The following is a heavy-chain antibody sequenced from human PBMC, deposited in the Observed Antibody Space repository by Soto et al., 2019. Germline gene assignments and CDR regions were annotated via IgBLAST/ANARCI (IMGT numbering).Heavy chain of an antibody. J-gene: IGHJ4*02. CDR1: GFTFSSYG. D-gene: IGHD2-8*01. Sequence: QVQLVESGGGVVQPGGSLTLSCAASGFTFSSYGMHWVRQAPGKGLEWVAVMSYDGNNKYYADSVKGRFTVSRDNSRNTQFLQKNSLRVEDTAVYYYAKGFISGGYCANGICYHFDYWGQGTPVTVSS. V-gene: IGHV3-30*18. CDR2: MSYDGNNK. CDR3: AKGFISGGYCANGICYHFDY.